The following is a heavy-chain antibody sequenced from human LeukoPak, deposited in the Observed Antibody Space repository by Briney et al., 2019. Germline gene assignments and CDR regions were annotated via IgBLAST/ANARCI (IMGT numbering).Heavy chain of an antibody. CDR1: GFTVSSNY. CDR2: IYSGGST. Sequence: GGSLRLSCAASGFTVSSNYMSWVRQAPGKGLEWVSVIYSGGSTYYADSVKGRFTISRDNSKNTLYLQMNSLRAEDTAVYYCARDGAGVLGSGSSSAVGDYWGQGTLVTVSS. V-gene: IGHV3-66*01. J-gene: IGHJ4*02. D-gene: IGHD3-10*01. CDR3: ARDGAGVLGSGSSSAVGDY.